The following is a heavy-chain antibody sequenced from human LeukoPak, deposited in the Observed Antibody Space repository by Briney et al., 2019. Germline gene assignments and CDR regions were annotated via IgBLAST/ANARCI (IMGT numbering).Heavy chain of an antibody. CDR3: AKDRSSGWFPNFDY. CDR2: ISYEGNNK. D-gene: IGHD6-19*01. Sequence: GGSLRLSCAASGFTFSSFALHWVRQAPGKGLQWVAFISYEGNNKYYADSVKGRFTISRDNSKNTLYLQMNSLRAEDTAVYYCAKDRSSGWFPNFDYWGQGTLLIVSS. V-gene: IGHV3-30*01. J-gene: IGHJ4*02. CDR1: GFTFSSFA.